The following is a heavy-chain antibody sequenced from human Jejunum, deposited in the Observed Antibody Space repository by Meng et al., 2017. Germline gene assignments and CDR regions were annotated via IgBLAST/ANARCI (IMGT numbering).Heavy chain of an antibody. D-gene: IGHD2-15*01. CDR1: GGTFSSDA. J-gene: IGHJ4*02. Sequence: QGELVQAGAEVKKPGSSGTVSCKPSGGTFSSDAMSWVRQAPGQGLEWMGGIIPIFGPTNYAQKFQGRVTITADESTSTAYMELSGLRSEDTALYYCARGAVVATTYYFDYWGQGSLVTVSS. V-gene: IGHV1-69*01. CDR3: ARGAVVATTYYFDY. CDR2: IIPIFGPT.